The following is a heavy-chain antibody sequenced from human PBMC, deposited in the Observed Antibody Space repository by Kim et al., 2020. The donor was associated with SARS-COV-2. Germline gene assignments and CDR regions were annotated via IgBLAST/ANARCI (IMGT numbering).Heavy chain of an antibody. D-gene: IGHD2-2*01. Sequence: DSVKGRFTISRDNAKNSLYLQMNSLRAEDTALYYCAKDQSPFSTGNAVDIWGQGTMVTVSS. CDR3: AKDQSPFSTGNAVDI. J-gene: IGHJ3*02. V-gene: IGHV3-9*01.